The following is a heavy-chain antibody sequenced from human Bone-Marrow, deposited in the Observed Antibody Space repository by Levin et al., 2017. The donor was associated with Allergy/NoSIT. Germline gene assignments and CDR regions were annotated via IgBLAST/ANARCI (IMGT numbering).Heavy chain of an antibody. CDR2: IIPFLRTI. D-gene: IGHD4-17*01. V-gene: IGHV1-69*10. Sequence: SVKVSCSASGGTFSHFGIGWVRQAPGQGLEWMGGIIPFLRTIHYAQKFQGRVTINADISAATAYIEVSSLRSEDTAIYYCGSYDYRDNPPDYYHQFYMEVWGKGTTVTVSS. CDR1: GGTFSHFG. CDR3: GSYDYRDNPPDYYHQFYMEV. J-gene: IGHJ6*03.